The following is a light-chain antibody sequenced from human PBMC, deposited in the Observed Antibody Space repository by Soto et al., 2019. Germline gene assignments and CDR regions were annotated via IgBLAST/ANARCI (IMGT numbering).Light chain of an antibody. J-gene: IGKJ1*01. CDR1: QSVSNW. V-gene: IGKV1-5*03. Sequence: DIQMTQSAPTLSASVGDRVTITCRASQSVSNWLAWYQQKPGKAPKILIYTASSLESGVPSRFSGSGSGTEFTLTISSLRPDDFATYYCQHYNGYRWTFGQGTKVDIK. CDR2: TAS. CDR3: QHYNGYRWT.